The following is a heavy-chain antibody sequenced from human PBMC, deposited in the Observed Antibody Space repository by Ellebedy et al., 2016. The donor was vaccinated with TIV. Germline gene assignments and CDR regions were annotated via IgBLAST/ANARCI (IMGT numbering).Heavy chain of an antibody. V-gene: IGHV4-59*01. CDR3: ARDLGSWSTYNWFDP. CDR2: ISFTGST. Sequence: MPSETLSLTCAVSGVSISSSYWTWIPQPPGNALEDIGSISFTGSTKYNPSLKSRVSISVDTSKNHISLTLDSVTAADTAVYYCARDLGSWSTYNWFDPWGQGLLVTVSS. CDR1: GVSISSSY. D-gene: IGHD5/OR15-5a*01. J-gene: IGHJ5*02.